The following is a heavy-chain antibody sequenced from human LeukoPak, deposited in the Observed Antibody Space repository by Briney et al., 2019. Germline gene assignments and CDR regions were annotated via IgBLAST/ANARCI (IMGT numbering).Heavy chain of an antibody. CDR1: GFTFSSYA. Sequence: GGSLRLSCAASGFTFSSYAIHWVRQAPGKGLEWVAVISYDGSNKYYADSVKGRFTISRDNSKNTLYLQMNSLRAEDTAVYYCATRYCSIAACRASSYKCMDDWGKGTTVIVSS. V-gene: IGHV3-30-3*01. J-gene: IGHJ6*04. CDR3: ATRYCSIAACRASSYKCMDD. CDR2: ISYDGSNK. D-gene: IGHD2-2*01.